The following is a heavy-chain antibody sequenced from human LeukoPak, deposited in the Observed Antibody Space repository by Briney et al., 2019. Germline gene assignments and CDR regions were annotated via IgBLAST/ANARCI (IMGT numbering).Heavy chain of an antibody. D-gene: IGHD3-10*01. CDR2: MNPNSGNT. CDR1: RYTFTSYD. V-gene: IGHV1-8*01. J-gene: IGHJ5*02. Sequence: GSVNVSCKASRYTFTSYDINWVRQATGQGLEWMGWMNPNSGNTGYAQKFQGRVTMTRNTSISTAYMELSSLRSEDTAVYYSARKGDYYGSGSYYNCVNWFDPWGQGTLVTVSS. CDR3: ARKGDYYGSGSYYNCVNWFDP.